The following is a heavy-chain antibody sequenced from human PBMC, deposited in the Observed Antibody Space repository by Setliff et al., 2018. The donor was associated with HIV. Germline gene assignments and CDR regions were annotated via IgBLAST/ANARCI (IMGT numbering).Heavy chain of an antibody. CDR1: GFTFSHYS. CDR3: AREPCDILTGYGGFYYMDV. D-gene: IGHD3-9*01. J-gene: IGHJ6*03. CDR2: ISSSSSPI. V-gene: IGHV3-48*01. Sequence: GGSLRLSCAASGFTFSHYSMNWVRQSPGKGLEWVSYISSSSSPIYYADSVKGRFTISRDNAKNSLYLQMNSLRAEDTAVYYCAREPCDILTGYGGFYYMDVWGKGSTVTVSS.